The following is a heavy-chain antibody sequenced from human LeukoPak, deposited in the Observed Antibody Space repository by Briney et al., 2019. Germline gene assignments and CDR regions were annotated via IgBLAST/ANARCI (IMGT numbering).Heavy chain of an antibody. Sequence: ASVKVSCKASGYTFTSYGFTWVRQAPGQGLEWMGWISAYNGNTDYAQKFQGRVTMTTDTSTSTAYMELRSLRSDDTAVYYCARVYCSGGSCYSFDYWGQGTLVTVSS. CDR1: GYTFTSYG. D-gene: IGHD2-15*01. V-gene: IGHV1-18*01. CDR2: ISAYNGNT. CDR3: ARVYCSGGSCYSFDY. J-gene: IGHJ4*02.